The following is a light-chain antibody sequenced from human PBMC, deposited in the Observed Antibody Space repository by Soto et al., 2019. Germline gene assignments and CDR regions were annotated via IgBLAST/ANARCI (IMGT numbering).Light chain of an antibody. V-gene: IGKV1-39*01. CDR2: AAS. J-gene: IGKJ2*01. CDR1: QSISTY. CDR3: QQSYSSPPT. Sequence: EIQMTQSPSSLSASVGDRVTITCRASQSISTYLNWYQQKPGRAPNLLIFAASYLQTGVPSRFSGSGSGTDFTLTISSLQPEDFTTYYCQQSYSSPPTFGQGTKLEIK.